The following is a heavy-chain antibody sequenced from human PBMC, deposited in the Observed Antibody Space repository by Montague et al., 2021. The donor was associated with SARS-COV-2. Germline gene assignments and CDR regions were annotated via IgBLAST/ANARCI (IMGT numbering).Heavy chain of an antibody. CDR1: GGSISSSSYY. CDR2: IYYSGST. Sequence: SETLSLTCTVSGGSISSSSYYWGWIRQPPGKGLEWIGSIYYSGSTYYNPSLKSQVTISVGTSKNQFSLKLSSVTAADTAVYYCARVGRQQLVRLSGMDVWGQGTTVTVSS. V-gene: IGHV4-39*07. CDR3: ARVGRQQLVRLSGMDV. D-gene: IGHD6-13*01. J-gene: IGHJ6*02.